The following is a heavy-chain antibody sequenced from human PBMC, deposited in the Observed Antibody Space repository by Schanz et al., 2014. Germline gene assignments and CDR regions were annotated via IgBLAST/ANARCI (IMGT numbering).Heavy chain of an antibody. Sequence: QVQLVQSGAEVKKPGASVKVSCKSSGGTFSSYAISWVRQAPGQGLEWMGRIIPILGIATYAQKCQGRLTITADKSTSTAYMELSSLRSDDTAVYYCARDQSPYTNSSDVRYFDYWGQGSLVTVSS. V-gene: IGHV1-69*09. CDR3: ARDQSPYTNSSDVRYFDY. J-gene: IGHJ4*02. D-gene: IGHD6-6*01. CDR1: GGTFSSYA. CDR2: IIPILGIA.